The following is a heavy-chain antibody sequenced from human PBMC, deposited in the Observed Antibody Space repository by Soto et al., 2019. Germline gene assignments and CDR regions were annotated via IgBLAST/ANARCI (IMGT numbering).Heavy chain of an antibody. CDR1: GITFSSYG. V-gene: IGHV3-30*18. D-gene: IGHD3-16*01. CDR2: ISYDGTNK. Sequence: QVQLVESGGGVVQPGRSLRLSCAASGITFSSYGMHWVRQAPGKGLEWVAVISYDGTNKYYGDSVKGRFSISRDNSKNTLYLQMNSLRAEDTAAYYCAKGLGRRVLGDAFDIWGQGTMVTVSS. CDR3: AKGLGRRVLGDAFDI. J-gene: IGHJ3*02.